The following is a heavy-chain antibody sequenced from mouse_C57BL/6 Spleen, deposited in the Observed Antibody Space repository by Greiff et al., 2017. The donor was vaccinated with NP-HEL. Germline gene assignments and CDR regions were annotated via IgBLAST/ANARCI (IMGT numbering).Heavy chain of an antibody. Sequence: EVQLQESGPGLVKPSQSLSLTCSVTGYSITSGYYWNWLRQFPGNKLEWMGYISYDGSNNYNPSLKNRISITRDTSKNQFFLKLNSVTTEDTATYYCARRYYYGSSNYFDYWGQGTTLTVSS. D-gene: IGHD1-1*01. CDR2: ISYDGSN. CDR3: ARRYYYGSSNYFDY. V-gene: IGHV3-6*01. J-gene: IGHJ2*01. CDR1: GYSITSGYY.